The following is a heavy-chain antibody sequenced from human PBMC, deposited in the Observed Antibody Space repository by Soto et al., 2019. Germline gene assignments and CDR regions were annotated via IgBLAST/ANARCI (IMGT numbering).Heavy chain of an antibody. J-gene: IGHJ4*02. V-gene: IGHV3-49*03. CDR2: IRSKAYGGTT. CDR1: GFTFGDYA. D-gene: IGHD2-15*01. CDR3: TRVEASAVATPDY. Sequence: GGSLRLSCTASGFTFGDYAMSWFRQAPGKGLEWVGFIRSKAYGGTTEYAASVKGRFTISRDDSKSIAHLQMNSLKTEDTALYYCTRVEASAVATPDYWGQGTLVTVSS.